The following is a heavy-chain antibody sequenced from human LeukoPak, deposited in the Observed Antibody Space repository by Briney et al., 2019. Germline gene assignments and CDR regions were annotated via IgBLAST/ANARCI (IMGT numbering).Heavy chain of an antibody. CDR1: GGSISSYC. D-gene: IGHD3-10*01. Sequence: PSETLSLTCTVSGGSISSYCWSWIRQPPGKGLEWIGYIFYSGSTNYNPSLKSRVTISVDTSKNQFSLKLSSVTAADTAVYYCVRGAGRALWFGELLGWFDPWGQGTLVTVSS. CDR3: VRGAGRALWFGELLGWFDP. J-gene: IGHJ5*02. V-gene: IGHV4-59*01. CDR2: IFYSGST.